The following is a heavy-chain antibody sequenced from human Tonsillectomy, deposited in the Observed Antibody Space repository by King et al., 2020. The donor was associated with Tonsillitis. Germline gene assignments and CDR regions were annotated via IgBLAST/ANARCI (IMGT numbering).Heavy chain of an antibody. CDR3: ARELNGAFDY. CDR1: GFTFSNYS. Sequence: QLVQSGGGLVKPGGSLRLSCAASGFTFSNYSMNWVRQAPGKGLEWVSSMSSCSSYIYYADSVKGRFTISRDNTKNSLYLQMNSLRAEDTAVYYCARELNGAFDYWGQGTLVSVSS. D-gene: IGHD1-26*01. CDR2: MSSCSSYI. V-gene: IGHV3-21*01. J-gene: IGHJ4*02.